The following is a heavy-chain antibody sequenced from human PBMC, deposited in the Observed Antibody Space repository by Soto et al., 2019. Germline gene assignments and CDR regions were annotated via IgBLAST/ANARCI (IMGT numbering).Heavy chain of an antibody. J-gene: IGHJ3*02. Sequence: EVQLLESGGGLVQPGGSLRLSCAASGFTFSSYAMSWVRQAPGKGLEWVSAISGSGGSTYYADSVKGRFTISRDNSKNTLYLQMNSMRAEDTAVYYCAKDLNYYGSGSYYLAAFDIWGQGTMVTVSS. CDR2: ISGSGGST. CDR1: GFTFSSYA. D-gene: IGHD3-10*01. V-gene: IGHV3-23*01. CDR3: AKDLNYYGSGSYYLAAFDI.